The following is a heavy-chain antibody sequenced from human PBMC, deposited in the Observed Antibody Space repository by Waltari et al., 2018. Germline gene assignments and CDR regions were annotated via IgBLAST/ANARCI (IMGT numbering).Heavy chain of an antibody. V-gene: IGHV3-11*04. J-gene: IGHJ4*02. Sequence: QVQLVESGGGLVKPGGSLRLSRAASGFTFSYYYICWIRHAPGKGLEWVSYISSSGSTIYYADSGKGRFTISRDNAKNSLYLQMNSLRAEDTAVYYCARGYTNWNIGILFDYWGQGTLVTVSS. CDR1: GFTFSYYY. CDR2: ISSSGSTI. CDR3: ARGYTNWNIGILFDY. D-gene: IGHD1-20*01.